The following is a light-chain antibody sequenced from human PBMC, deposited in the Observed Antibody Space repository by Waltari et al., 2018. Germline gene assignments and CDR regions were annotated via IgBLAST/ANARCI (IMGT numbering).Light chain of an antibody. CDR1: SSNIGNND. Sequence: QSVLTQTPSVSAAPGQRVTISCSGGSSNIGNNDVSWYQQFPGTAPKLLITDNNKRPFGIPGRFSGSKSGTSATLGITGLQTGDEADYYCATWDSRLSVVVFGGGTKVTVL. V-gene: IGLV1-51*01. CDR3: ATWDSRLSVVV. CDR2: DNN. J-gene: IGLJ3*02.